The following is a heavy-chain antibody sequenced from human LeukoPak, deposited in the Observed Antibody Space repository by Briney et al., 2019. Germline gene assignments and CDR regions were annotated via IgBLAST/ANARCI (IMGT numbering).Heavy chain of an antibody. V-gene: IGHV1-8*01. Sequence: ASVNVSCKASGYTFTSYDINWVRQATGQGLEWMGWMNPNSGNTGYAQKFQGRVTMTRNTSISTAYMELSSLRSEDTAVYYCARGSMEDIVVVPASPWGQGTLVTVSS. CDR1: GYTFTSYD. CDR2: MNPNSGNT. J-gene: IGHJ5*02. D-gene: IGHD2-2*01. CDR3: ARGSMEDIVVVPASP.